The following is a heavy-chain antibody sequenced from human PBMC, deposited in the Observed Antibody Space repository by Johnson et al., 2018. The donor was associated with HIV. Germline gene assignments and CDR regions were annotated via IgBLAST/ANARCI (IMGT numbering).Heavy chain of an antibody. CDR2: IRYDGSTQ. J-gene: IGHJ3*02. CDR3: ARERASSAFDI. V-gene: IGHV3-30*02. CDR1: GFTFSNYA. Sequence: QVQLVESGGGVVQPGGSLRLSCATSGFTFSNYAMHWVRQAPGKGLEWVAYIRYDGSTQSYADSVKGRFSISRDNSKNTLYMEINSLRAEDTALYYCARERASSAFDIWGQGTMVTVSS.